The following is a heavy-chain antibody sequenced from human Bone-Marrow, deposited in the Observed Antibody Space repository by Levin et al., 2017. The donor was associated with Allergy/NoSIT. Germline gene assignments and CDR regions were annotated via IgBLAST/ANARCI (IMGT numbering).Heavy chain of an antibody. J-gene: IGHJ4*02. CDR2: IPYDGNTK. D-gene: IGHD4-17*01. V-gene: IGHV3-30-3*01. CDR3: ARGRSITTVTTSPDY. CDR1: GFTFSSYT. Sequence: GGSLRLSCAASGFTFSSYTMHWVRQAPGKGLEWVAIIPYDGNTKYYGDSVKGRFTISRDSSKQTLFLQMNSLRGEDTAVYYCARGRSITTVTTSPDYWGQGTLVTVSS.